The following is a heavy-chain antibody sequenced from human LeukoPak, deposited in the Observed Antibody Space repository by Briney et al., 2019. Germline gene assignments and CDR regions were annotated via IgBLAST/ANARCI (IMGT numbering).Heavy chain of an antibody. CDR3: ARGGPYSSSFDY. J-gene: IGHJ4*02. V-gene: IGHV1-18*01. CDR2: ISAYNGNA. Sequence: ASVKVSCKTSGYTFPSYGIGWVRQAPGQGLEWMGWISAYNGNAIYAQNLQGRVTMTTDTSTRTVYTELRSLRSDDTAVYHCARGGPYSSSFDYWGQGTLVTVSS. CDR1: GYTFPSYG. D-gene: IGHD6-13*01.